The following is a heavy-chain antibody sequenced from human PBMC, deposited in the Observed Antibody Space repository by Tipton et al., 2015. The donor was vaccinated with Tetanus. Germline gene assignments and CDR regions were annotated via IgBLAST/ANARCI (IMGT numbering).Heavy chain of an antibody. Sequence: TLSLTCTVSGGSVNSDDYYWTWISQHPGKGLDWIGYIFHTGGADYNPSLKSRATISIDTSKNQFSLKLSSVTAADTAVYYCARVDDSVWGSPFDPWGQGVLVTVSS. V-gene: IGHV4-31*03. CDR3: ARVDDSVWGSPFDP. J-gene: IGHJ5*02. D-gene: IGHD3-16*01. CDR2: IFHTGGA. CDR1: GGSVNSDDYY.